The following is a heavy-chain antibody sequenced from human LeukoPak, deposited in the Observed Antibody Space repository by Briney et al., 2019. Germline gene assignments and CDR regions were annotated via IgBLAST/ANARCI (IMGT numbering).Heavy chain of an antibody. CDR1: RFSFSSYA. CDR2: ISGSGTDT. V-gene: IGHV3-21*01. Sequence: GGSLRLSCVASRFSFSSYAMSWVRQAPGKGLEWVSAISGSGTDTYYADSVKGRFTISRDNAKNSLDLQMNSLRAEDTAVYYCARRLKQDATKTFDYWGQGTLVTVSS. CDR3: ARRLKQDATKTFDY. J-gene: IGHJ4*02. D-gene: IGHD5-12*01.